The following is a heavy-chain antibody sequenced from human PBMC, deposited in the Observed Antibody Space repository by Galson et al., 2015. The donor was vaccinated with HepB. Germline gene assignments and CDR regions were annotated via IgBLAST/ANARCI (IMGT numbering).Heavy chain of an antibody. J-gene: IGHJ5*02. CDR3: ARDGGSSWYPSWFDP. D-gene: IGHD6-13*01. Sequence: QGLEWMGWISADNGNTNYAQNLQGRVTMTTDTSTSTAYMELRSLRSDDTAVYYCARDGGSSWYPSWFDPWGQGTLVTVSS. V-gene: IGHV1-18*01. CDR2: ISADNGNT.